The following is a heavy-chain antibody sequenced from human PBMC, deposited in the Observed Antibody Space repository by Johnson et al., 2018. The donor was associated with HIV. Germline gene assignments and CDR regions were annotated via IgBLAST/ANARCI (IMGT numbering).Heavy chain of an antibody. Sequence: VQLVESGGGLVQPGGSLRLSCAASGFTFSTYDMHWVRQAPGKGLEWVSTIGSAGDTYYPASVKGRFTVSRENAKHSLYLQMNSLRAGDTAVYYCARGAGIVGALRHFYIWGQGTMVTVSS. D-gene: IGHD1-26*01. CDR1: GFTFSTYD. J-gene: IGHJ3*02. V-gene: IGHV3-13*01. CDR3: ARGAGIVGALRHFYI. CDR2: IGSAGDT.